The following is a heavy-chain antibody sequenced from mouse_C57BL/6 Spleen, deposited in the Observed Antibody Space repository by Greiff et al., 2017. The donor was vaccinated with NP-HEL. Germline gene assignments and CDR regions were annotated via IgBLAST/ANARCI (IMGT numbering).Heavy chain of an antibody. J-gene: IGHJ2*01. V-gene: IGHV1-80*01. Sequence: VKLMESGAELVKPGASVKISCKASGYAFSSYWMNWVKQRPGKGLEWIGQIYPGDGDTNYNGKFKGKATLTADKSSSTAYMQLSSLTSEDSAVYFCARGEVITTVVADYWGQGTTLTVSS. D-gene: IGHD1-1*01. CDR3: ARGEVITTVVADY. CDR2: IYPGDGDT. CDR1: GYAFSSYW.